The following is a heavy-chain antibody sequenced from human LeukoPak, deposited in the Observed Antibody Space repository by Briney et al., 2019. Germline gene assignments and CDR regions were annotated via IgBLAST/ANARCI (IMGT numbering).Heavy chain of an antibody. CDR3: AINNYYDSSGYYHYCDY. CDR2: ISSSSYI. Sequence: GGSLRLSCAASGFTFSIYSMNWVRQAPGKGLEWVSSISSSSYIYYADSVKGRFTISRDNAKNSLYLQMNSLRAEDTAVYYCAINNYYDSSGYYHYCDYWGQGTLVTVSS. CDR1: GFTFSIYS. D-gene: IGHD3-22*01. V-gene: IGHV3-21*01. J-gene: IGHJ4*02.